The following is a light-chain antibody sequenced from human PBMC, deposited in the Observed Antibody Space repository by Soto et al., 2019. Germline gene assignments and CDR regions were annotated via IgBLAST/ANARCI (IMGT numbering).Light chain of an antibody. J-gene: IGKJ2*01. Sequence: EIVLTQSPATLSLSPGERATLSCRASQSVRRYLAWYQQKPGQAPRLLIYGASSRATGIPDRFSGSGPGTDFNLTISSLEPEDFAVYYCQQRNSRYTFGPGTKVDI. CDR3: QQRNSRYT. CDR1: QSVRRY. V-gene: IGKV3-11*01. CDR2: GAS.